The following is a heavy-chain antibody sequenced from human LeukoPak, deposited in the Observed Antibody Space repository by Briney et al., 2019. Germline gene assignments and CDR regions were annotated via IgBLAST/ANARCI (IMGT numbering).Heavy chain of an antibody. Sequence: GGSLRLSCEASGFSVSSNYMNWVGQAPGKGLEWVSVIYSGGNTYYADSVKGRFTISRDNSRNTLFLQMNSLRPEDTAVYYCAKEEGSSGWFDYWGQGTLVTVSS. J-gene: IGHJ5*01. CDR1: GFSVSSNY. CDR3: AKEEGSSGWFDY. V-gene: IGHV3-66*02. CDR2: IYSGGNT. D-gene: IGHD6-19*01.